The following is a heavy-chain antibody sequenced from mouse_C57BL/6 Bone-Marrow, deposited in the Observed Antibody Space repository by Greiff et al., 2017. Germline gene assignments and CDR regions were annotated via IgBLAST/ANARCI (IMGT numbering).Heavy chain of an antibody. CDR1: GFSLTSYG. V-gene: IGHV2-2*01. Sequence: VMLVESGPGLVQPSQSLSITCTVSGFSLTSYGVHWVRQSPGKGLEWLGVIWSGGSTDYNAAFISRLSISKDNSKSQVFFKMNSLQADDTAIYYCARRGADYLWYFDVWGTGTTVTVSS. CDR3: ARRGADYLWYFDV. D-gene: IGHD2-4*01. CDR2: IWSGGST. J-gene: IGHJ1*03.